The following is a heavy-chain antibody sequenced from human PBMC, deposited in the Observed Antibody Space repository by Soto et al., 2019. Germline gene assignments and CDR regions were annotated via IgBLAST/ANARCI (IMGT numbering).Heavy chain of an antibody. J-gene: IGHJ4*02. V-gene: IGHV3-30*18. D-gene: IGHD3-22*01. CDR2: ISYDGSNK. CDR3: AKSHPYYYDSSGSFDY. CDR1: GFTFTSYG. Sequence: GGSLTLSCAAFGFTFTSYGMYWVRQAPGKGLEWVAVISYDGSNKYYADSVKGRFTISRDNSKNTLYLQMNSLRAEDTAVYYCAKSHPYYYDSSGSFDYWGQGT.